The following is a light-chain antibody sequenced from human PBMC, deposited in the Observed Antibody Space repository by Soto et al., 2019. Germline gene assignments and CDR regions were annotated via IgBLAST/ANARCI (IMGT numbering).Light chain of an antibody. CDR2: KAS. CDR3: QQYHTYWWT. J-gene: IGKJ1*01. V-gene: IGKV1-5*03. CDR1: QTIINW. Sequence: DIQMTQSPSTLSGSVGDRVTITCRASQTIINWLAWYQQKPGKAPKLLIYKASSLESEVPSRFSGSGSETEFTLTINSLQPDDSATYYCQQYHTYWWTFGQGTKVDI.